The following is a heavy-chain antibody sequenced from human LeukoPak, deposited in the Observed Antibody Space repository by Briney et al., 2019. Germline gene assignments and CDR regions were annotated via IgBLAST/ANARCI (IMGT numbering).Heavy chain of an antibody. CDR3: ATVAVIRGVTYFDY. CDR2: LFYSGST. Sequence: PSETLSLTCTVSGGSISSYYWSWIRQPPGKGLEWITYLFYSGSTDYNPSLESRVTISVDTSKNQFSLKLRSVTAADTAVYYCATVAVIRGVTYFDYWGQGTLVTVSS. D-gene: IGHD3-10*01. V-gene: IGHV4-59*01. CDR1: GGSISSYY. J-gene: IGHJ4*02.